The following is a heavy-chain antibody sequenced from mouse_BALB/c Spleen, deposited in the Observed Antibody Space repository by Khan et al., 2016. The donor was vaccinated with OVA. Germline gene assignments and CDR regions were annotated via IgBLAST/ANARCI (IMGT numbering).Heavy chain of an antibody. V-gene: IGHV10-1*02. D-gene: IGHD2-1*01. CDR1: GFTFNTYA. Sequence: EVQLVESGGGLVQPKGSLKLSCAASGFTFNTYAMNWVRQAPGKGLECVARIRSKSNNYATYYADSVKDRFTISRDDSQSMLYLQMNNLKTEDTAIYYCVRGYGNHDYWGQGTTLTVSS. CDR3: VRGYGNHDY. CDR2: IRSKSNNYAT. J-gene: IGHJ2*01.